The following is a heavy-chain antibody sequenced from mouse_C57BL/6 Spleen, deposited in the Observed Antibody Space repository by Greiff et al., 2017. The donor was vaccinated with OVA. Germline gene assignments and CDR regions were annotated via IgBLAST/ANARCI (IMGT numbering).Heavy chain of an antibody. D-gene: IGHD4-1*01. CDR1: GYTFTEYT. J-gene: IGHJ1*03. CDR3: ARRHNWDGDWYFDV. V-gene: IGHV1-62-2*01. Sequence: LVESGAELVKPGASVKLSCKASGYTFTEYTIHWVKQRSGQGLEWIGWFYPGSGSIKYNEKFKDKATLTADKSSSTVYMELSRLTSEDSAVYFCARRHNWDGDWYFDVWGTGTTVTVSS. CDR2: FYPGSGSI.